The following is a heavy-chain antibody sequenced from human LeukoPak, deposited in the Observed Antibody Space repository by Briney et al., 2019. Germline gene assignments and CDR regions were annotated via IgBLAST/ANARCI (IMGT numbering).Heavy chain of an antibody. CDR1: GGSISSYY. Sequence: SETLSLTCTVSGGSISSYYWSWIRQPPGKGLEWIGYIYYSGSTNYNPSLKSRVTISVDTSKNQFSLKLSSVTAADTAVYYCARRGGYDLNAFDIWGQGTMVTVSS. CDR2: IYYSGST. D-gene: IGHD5-12*01. V-gene: IGHV4-59*08. J-gene: IGHJ3*02. CDR3: ARRGGYDLNAFDI.